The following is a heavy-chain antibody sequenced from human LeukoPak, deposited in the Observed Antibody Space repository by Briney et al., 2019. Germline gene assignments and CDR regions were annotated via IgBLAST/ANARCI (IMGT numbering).Heavy chain of an antibody. Sequence: GASVKVSCKASGYTFTGYYMHWVRQAPGQGLEWMGRINPNSGGTNYAQKFQGRVTMTRDTSIITAYMELSRLRSDDTAVYYCAREVPTEYYYYGMDVWGQGTTVTVSS. CDR3: AREVPTEYYYYGMDV. CDR1: GYTFTGYY. J-gene: IGHJ6*02. V-gene: IGHV1-2*06. CDR2: INPNSGGT.